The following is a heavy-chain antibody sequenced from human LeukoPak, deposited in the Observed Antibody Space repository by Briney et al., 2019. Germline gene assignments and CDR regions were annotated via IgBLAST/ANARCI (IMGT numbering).Heavy chain of an antibody. CDR1: GFTFSDHY. CDR3: ARPSFSTSSGNPSDY. D-gene: IGHD3-10*01. J-gene: IGHJ4*02. CDR2: TRNKANSYTT. V-gene: IGHV3-72*01. Sequence: GGSLRLSCAASGFTFSDHYMDWVRQAPGKGLEWVGRTRNKANSYTTEYAASVKGRITISRDDSKNSLYLQMNSLKTEDTAVYYCARPSFSTSSGNPSDYWGQGTLVTVSS.